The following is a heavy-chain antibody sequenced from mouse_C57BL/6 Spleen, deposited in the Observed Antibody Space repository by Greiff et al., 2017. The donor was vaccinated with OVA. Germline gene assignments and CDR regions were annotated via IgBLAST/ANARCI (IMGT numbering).Heavy chain of an antibody. D-gene: IGHD4-1*01. J-gene: IGHJ2*01. V-gene: IGHV1-53*01. CDR1: GYTFTSYW. CDR3: AKVANGDYFDY. Sequence: VKLQQPGTELVKPGASVKLSCKASGYTFTSYWMHWVKQRPGQGLEWIGNINPSNGGTNYNEKFKSKATLTVDKSSSTAYRQLSSLTSEDSAVYYGAKVANGDYFDYWGQGTTLTVSS. CDR2: INPSNGGT.